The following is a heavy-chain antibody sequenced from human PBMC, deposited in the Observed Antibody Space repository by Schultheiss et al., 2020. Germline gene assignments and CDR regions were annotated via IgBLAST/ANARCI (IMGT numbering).Heavy chain of an antibody. J-gene: IGHJ4*03. D-gene: IGHD6-19*01. CDR2: ISYDGNNK. CDR3: ARDRSGWGWFDY. V-gene: IGHV3-30-3*01. CDR1: GFTFSSYA. Sequence: GESLKISCAASGFTFSSYAMHWVRQAPGKGLEWVAVISYDGNNKYYADSVKGRFTISRDNSKNTLYVQMNSLRAEDTAVYYCARDRSGWGWFDYWGQGTTVTGSS.